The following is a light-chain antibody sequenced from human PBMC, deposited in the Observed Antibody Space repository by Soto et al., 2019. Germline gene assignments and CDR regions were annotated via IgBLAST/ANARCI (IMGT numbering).Light chain of an antibody. Sequence: QSVLTQQPSVSGAPGQRVTISCTGSSSNIGAGYDVHWYQQLPGTAPKLLIYGNSNRPSGVPDRFSGSKSGTSASLAITGLNAEDEADYYWQSYDSSLSASVFGGGTKLTVL. CDR3: QSYDSSLSASV. CDR1: SSNIGAGYD. J-gene: IGLJ3*02. V-gene: IGLV1-40*01. CDR2: GNS.